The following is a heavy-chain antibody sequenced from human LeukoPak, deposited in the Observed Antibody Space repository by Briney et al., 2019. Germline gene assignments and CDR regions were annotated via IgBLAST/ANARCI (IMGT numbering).Heavy chain of an antibody. CDR3: VAFRGSLSDI. CDR2: IYYSGST. CDR1: GGSISSSSYY. D-gene: IGHD3-10*01. V-gene: IGHV4-39*01. Sequence: SETLSLTCTVSGGSISSSSYYWGWIRQPPGEGLEWIGSIYYSGSTYYNPSLKSRVTMSVDTSKNQFSLKLNSVTAADPAAYYCVAFRGSLSDIWGQGTIVSVS. J-gene: IGHJ3*02.